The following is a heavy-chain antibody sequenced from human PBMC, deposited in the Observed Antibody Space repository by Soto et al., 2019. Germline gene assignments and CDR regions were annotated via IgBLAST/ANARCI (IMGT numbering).Heavy chain of an antibody. Sequence: QVQLQESGPGLVKPSQTLSLTCTVSGGSISSGDYYWSWIRQPPGKGLEWIGYIYYSGSTYYNPSLQSRVTISVDTPKHQFSLKLSSVTAADPAVYYCASNSYGHIFYDYWGQGTLVTVSS. V-gene: IGHV4-30-4*01. CDR2: IYYSGST. D-gene: IGHD5-18*01. CDR3: ASNSYGHIFYDY. J-gene: IGHJ4*02. CDR1: GGSISSGDYY.